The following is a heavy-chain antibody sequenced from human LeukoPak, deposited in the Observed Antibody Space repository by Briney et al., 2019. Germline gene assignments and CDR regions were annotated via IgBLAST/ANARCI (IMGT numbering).Heavy chain of an antibody. CDR2: VYHSGST. CDR3: ARRYYGSGTNYFDY. V-gene: IGHV4-4*02. J-gene: IGHJ4*02. CDR1: GGSISTSNW. Sequence: PSGTLSLTCTVSGGSISTSNWRSWVRQPPGKGLEWIGEVYHSGSTTYNSSLKSRLTMSIDKSKNHFSLNLSSVTAADTAVYYCARRYYGSGTNYFDYWGQGTLVTVSS. D-gene: IGHD3-10*01.